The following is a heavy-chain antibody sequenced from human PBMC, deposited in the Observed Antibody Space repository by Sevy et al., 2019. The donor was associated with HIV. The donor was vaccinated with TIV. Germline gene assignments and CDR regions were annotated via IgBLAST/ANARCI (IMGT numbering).Heavy chain of an antibody. CDR2: VRNDGPNK. J-gene: IGHJ6*02. Sequence: GGSLRLSCAASGFSLTTSDMHWVRQAPGMGLEWVAYVRNDGPNKYYADSGRDRFTISRDSPKNTLYLQMNSLRDEDTAIYYCARGRKTTEEWLEELDYYYGLDVWGQGTTVTVSS. CDR3: ARGRKTTEEWLEELDYYYGLDV. V-gene: IGHV3-30*02. D-gene: IGHD2-8*01. CDR1: GFSLTTSD.